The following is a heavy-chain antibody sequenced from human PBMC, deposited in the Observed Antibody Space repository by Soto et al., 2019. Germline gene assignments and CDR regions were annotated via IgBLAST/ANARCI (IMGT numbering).Heavy chain of an antibody. CDR1: GGTFSSYA. J-gene: IGHJ4*02. V-gene: IGHV1-69*01. Sequence: QVQLVQSGAEVKKPGSSVKVSCKASGGTFSSYAISWVRQAPGQGLEWMGGIIPIFGTANYAQKFQGRVTITADESTSTAYMELSSLRSEDTAVYYCAKVLVYDSSGYYGYYFDYWGQGTLVTVSS. D-gene: IGHD3-22*01. CDR3: AKVLVYDSSGYYGYYFDY. CDR2: IIPIFGTA.